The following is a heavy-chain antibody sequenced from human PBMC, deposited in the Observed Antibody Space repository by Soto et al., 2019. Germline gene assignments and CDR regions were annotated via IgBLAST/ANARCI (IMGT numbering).Heavy chain of an antibody. D-gene: IGHD3-3*01. Sequence: PSETLSLTCTVSGGSISSYYWSWIRQPPGKGLEWIGYIYYSGSTNYNPSLKSRVTISVDTSKNQFSLKLSSVTAADTAVYYCARHIGRFLEWFDTDYYYYMDVWGKGTTVTVSS. CDR2: IYYSGST. CDR3: ARHIGRFLEWFDTDYYYYMDV. J-gene: IGHJ6*03. V-gene: IGHV4-59*08. CDR1: GGSISSYY.